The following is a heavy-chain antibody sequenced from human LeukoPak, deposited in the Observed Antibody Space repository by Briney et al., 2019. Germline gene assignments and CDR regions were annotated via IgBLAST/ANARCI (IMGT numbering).Heavy chain of an antibody. J-gene: IGHJ4*02. CDR2: IWYDGSNK. CDR3: ASSHDYGGNPFDY. D-gene: IGHD4-23*01. CDR1: GFTFSSYG. V-gene: IGHV3-33*01. Sequence: PGGSLRLSCAASGFTFSSYGMPWVRQAPGKGLEWVAVIWYDGSNKYYADSVKGRFTISRDSSKNTLYLQMNSLRAEDTAVYYCASSHDYGGNPFDYWGQGTLVTVSS.